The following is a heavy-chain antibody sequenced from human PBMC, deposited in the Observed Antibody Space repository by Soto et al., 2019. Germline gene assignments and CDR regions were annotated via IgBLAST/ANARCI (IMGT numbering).Heavy chain of an antibody. J-gene: IGHJ4*02. CDR3: AKGVDSSFWTFDY. D-gene: IGHD6-6*01. V-gene: IGHV3-23*01. Sequence: GGSLRLSCAASGFTFSNYAMSWVRQAPGSGLEWVSSISGSGGSTFYTNSVKGRFTISRDNFRNTLYLQMNSLRVEDAAVYYCAKGVDSSFWTFDYWGQGTLVTVSS. CDR2: ISGSGGST. CDR1: GFTFSNYA.